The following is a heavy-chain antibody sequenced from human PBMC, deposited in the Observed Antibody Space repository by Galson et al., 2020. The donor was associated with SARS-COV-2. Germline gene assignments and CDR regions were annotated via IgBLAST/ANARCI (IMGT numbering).Heavy chain of an antibody. J-gene: IGHJ4*02. CDR1: GGSVNSNNW. Sequence: SETLSLTCDVSGGSVNSNNWWSWVRRPPGKGLEWIGEVYHSGSTNYNPSLKSRVTVSMDKSKNCFSLKLNSVTAADTAVYFCARVAPTVTTLDYWGRGILVTVFS. CDR3: ARVAPTVTTLDY. CDR2: VYHSGST. V-gene: IGHV4-4*02. D-gene: IGHD4-4*01.